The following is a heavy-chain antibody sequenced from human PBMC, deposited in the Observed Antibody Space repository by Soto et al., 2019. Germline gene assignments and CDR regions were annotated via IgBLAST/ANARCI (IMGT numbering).Heavy chain of an antibody. J-gene: IGHJ4*02. CDR1: GFTFSSYA. CDR2: ISGSGGST. CDR3: ARITSGSSSWYWRGLGY. D-gene: IGHD6-13*01. Sequence: EVQLLESGGGLVQPGGSLRVSCAASGFTFSSYAMSWVRQAPGKGLEWVSSISGSGGSTYSADSVKGRFTISRDNSKNTVYLQMSSLRGEDTAVYYCARITSGSSSWYWRGLGYWGQGTLVTVSS. V-gene: IGHV3-23*01.